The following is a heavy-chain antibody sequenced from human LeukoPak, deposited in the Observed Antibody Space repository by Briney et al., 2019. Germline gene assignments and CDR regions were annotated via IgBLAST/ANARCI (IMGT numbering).Heavy chain of an antibody. D-gene: IGHD3-9*01. V-gene: IGHV4-34*01. CDR3: ARFLTGYPTAYYFDY. J-gene: IGHJ4*02. CDR1: GGSFSGYY. Sequence: SETLSLTCAVYGGSFSGYYWSWIRQPPGKGLEWLGEINHSGSTNYNPSLKSRVTISVDTSKNQFSLKLSSVTAADTAVYYCARFLTGYPTAYYFDYWGQGTLVTVSS. CDR2: INHSGST.